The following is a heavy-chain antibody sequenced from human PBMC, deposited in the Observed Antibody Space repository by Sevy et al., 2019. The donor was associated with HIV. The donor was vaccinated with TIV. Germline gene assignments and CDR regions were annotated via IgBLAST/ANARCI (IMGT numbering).Heavy chain of an antibody. CDR2: ISGSDTTI. J-gene: IGHJ6*02. CDR1: GFTLSDYY. V-gene: IGHV3-11*04. Sequence: GGSLRLSCVASGFTLSDYYMSWIRQAPGKGLEWLSYISGSDTTIYYADSVKGRFTISRNNAKNSLYLQMNSLRAEDTAMYYCAGDHVKVGDLVDYYFVAMDVWGQGTTVTVSS. CDR3: AGDHVKVGDLVDYYFVAMDV. D-gene: IGHD4-17*01.